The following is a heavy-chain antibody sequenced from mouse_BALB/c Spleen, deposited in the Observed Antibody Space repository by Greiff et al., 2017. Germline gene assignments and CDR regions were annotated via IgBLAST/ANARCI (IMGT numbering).Heavy chain of an antibody. CDR3: ARMIYYDYFYAMDY. D-gene: IGHD2-4*01. CDR2: IWGDGST. J-gene: IGHJ4*01. V-gene: IGHV2-6-7*01. Sequence: VHLVESGPGLVAPSQSLSITCTVSGFSLTGYGVNWVRQPPGKGLEWLGMIWGDGSTDYNSALKSRLSISKDNSKSQVFLKMNSLQTDDTARYYCARMIYYDYFYAMDYWGQGTSVTVSS. CDR1: GFSLTGYG.